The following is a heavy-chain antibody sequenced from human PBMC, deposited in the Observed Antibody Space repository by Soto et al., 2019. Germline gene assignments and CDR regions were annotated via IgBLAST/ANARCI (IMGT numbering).Heavy chain of an antibody. CDR1: GFTFSSYA. CDR2: ISSNGGST. V-gene: IGHV3-64D*08. CDR3: VKGGRIQLWSHIDY. Sequence: GGSLRLSCSASGFTFSSYAMHWVRQAPGKGLEYVSAISSNGGSTYYADSVKGRFTISRDNSKNTLYLQMSSLRAEDTAVYYCVKGGRIQLWSHIDYWGQGTLVTVSS. J-gene: IGHJ4*02. D-gene: IGHD5-18*01.